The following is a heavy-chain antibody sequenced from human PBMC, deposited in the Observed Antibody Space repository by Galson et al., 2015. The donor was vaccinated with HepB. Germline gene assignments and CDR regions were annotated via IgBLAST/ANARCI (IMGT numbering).Heavy chain of an antibody. CDR2: LVRDGCT. Sequence: SLRLSCAASGFSVSRTSVSWVRQAPGKGLEWVTVLVRDGCTYHVDSVKGRFTLSRDNSKNTLYLQMNSLRAEDTAVYYCARVVDGYWGQGTLVTVSS. J-gene: IGHJ4*02. V-gene: IGHV3-53*01. CDR1: GFSVSRTS. CDR3: ARVVDGY. D-gene: IGHD2-2*03.